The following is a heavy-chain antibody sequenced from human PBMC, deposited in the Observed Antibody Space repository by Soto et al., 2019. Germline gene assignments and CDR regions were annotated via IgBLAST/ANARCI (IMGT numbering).Heavy chain of an antibody. V-gene: IGHV4-31*03. CDR1: VVSISSGGYY. CDR3: ARSGYYYGSGKRDNYFDY. J-gene: IGHJ4*02. CDR2: IYYSGST. Sequence: SETLSLTCTFSVVSISSGGYYCSWIRQHPGKGLEWIGYIYYSGSTYYNPSLKSRVTISVDTSKNQFSLKLSSVTAADTAVYYCARSGYYYGSGKRDNYFDYWGQGTLVTVSS. D-gene: IGHD3-10*01.